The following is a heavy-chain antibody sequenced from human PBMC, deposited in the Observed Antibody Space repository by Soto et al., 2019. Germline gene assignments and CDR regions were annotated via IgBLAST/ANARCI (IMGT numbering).Heavy chain of an antibody. CDR1: GYTFTGYY. D-gene: IGHD6-6*01. V-gene: IGHV1-2*04. J-gene: IGHJ6*02. CDR3: AIAARPDYYYGMDV. CDR2: INPNSGGT. Sequence: GASVKVSCMASGYTFTGYYMHWVRQAPGQGLEWMGWINPNSGGTNYAQKFQGWVTMTRDTSISTAYMELSRLRSDDTAVYYCAIAARPDYYYGMDVWGQGTTVTVSS.